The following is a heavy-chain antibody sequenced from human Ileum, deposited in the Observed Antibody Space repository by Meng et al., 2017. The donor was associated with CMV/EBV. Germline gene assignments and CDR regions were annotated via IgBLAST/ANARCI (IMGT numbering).Heavy chain of an antibody. V-gene: IGHV4-30-4*01. CDR3: ARARRIRGIFFDL. D-gene: IGHD3-10*01. CDR1: GGAISTAGYY. J-gene: IGHJ4*01. Sequence: AGGAISTAGYYWRWIRQTPGDGRQWIGHIFYRGSTYYNPSLQSRVSISVDTSKNEFSLKLSSVTAADTAIYYCARARRIRGIFFDLWGRGTLVTVSS. CDR2: IFYRGST.